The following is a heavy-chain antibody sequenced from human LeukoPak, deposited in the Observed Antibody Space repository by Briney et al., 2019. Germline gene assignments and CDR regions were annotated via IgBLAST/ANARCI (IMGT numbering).Heavy chain of an antibody. CDR2: INHSGST. D-gene: IGHD3-3*01. Sequence: SETLSLTCAVYGGSFSGYYWSWIRQPPGKGLEWIGEINHSGSTNYNPSLKSRVTISVDTSKNQFSLKLSSVTAADTAVYYCARGRFLEMLDWGQGTLATVSS. V-gene: IGHV4-34*01. J-gene: IGHJ4*02. CDR3: ARGRFLEMLD. CDR1: GGSFSGYY.